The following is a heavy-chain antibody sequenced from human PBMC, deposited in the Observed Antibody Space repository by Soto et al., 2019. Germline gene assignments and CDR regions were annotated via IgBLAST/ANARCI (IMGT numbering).Heavy chain of an antibody. D-gene: IGHD1-7*01. CDR1: GGSISSSDYF. CDR2: LSYSGRT. Sequence: QVQLQESGPGLVKPSQTLSLTCTVSGGSISSSDYFWSWFRQPPGKGLEWIGYLSYSGRTYYNPSLKSRVTISVDTSKNQFSLKLSSVTAADTAVYYCARGNYGTFRYLDYWGQGTLVTVSS. CDR3: ARGNYGTFRYLDY. V-gene: IGHV4-30-4*01. J-gene: IGHJ4*02.